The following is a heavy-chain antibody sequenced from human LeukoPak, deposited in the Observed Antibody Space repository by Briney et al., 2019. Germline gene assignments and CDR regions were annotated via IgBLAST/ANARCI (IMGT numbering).Heavy chain of an antibody. Sequence: GGSLRLSCAASGFTFDDYAMHWVRRAPGKGLEWVSGISWNSGSIGYADSVKGRFTISRDNAKLYLQMNSLRAEDTAVYYCAGGQGWHFDLWGRGTLITVSS. CDR3: AGGQGWHFDL. J-gene: IGHJ2*01. D-gene: IGHD2-15*01. V-gene: IGHV3-9*01. CDR2: ISWNSGSI. CDR1: GFTFDDYA.